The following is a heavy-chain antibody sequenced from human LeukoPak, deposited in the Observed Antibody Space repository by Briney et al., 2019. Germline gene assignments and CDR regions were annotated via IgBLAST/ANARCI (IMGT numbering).Heavy chain of an antibody. CDR2: ISSGTNAI. CDR1: GFTFSSYS. J-gene: IGHJ4*02. V-gene: IGHV3-48*01. CDR3: ARDKYGYNTPIDY. Sequence: GGSLRLSCTASGFTFSSYSMNWVRQAPGKGLEWVSYISSGTNAIYYADSVKGRFTISRDNSKNTLSLQMNSLRLEDTAVYYCARDKYGYNTPIDYWGQGTLVTVSS. D-gene: IGHD5-24*01.